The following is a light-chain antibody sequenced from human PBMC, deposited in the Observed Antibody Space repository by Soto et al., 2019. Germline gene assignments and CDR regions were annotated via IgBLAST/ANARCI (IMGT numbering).Light chain of an antibody. Sequence: DIVMTQSPDSLAVSLGERATINCKSSQSVLYSSNNKNYLAWYQHKPGQPPKLLIYWASTRESGVPDRFSGSGSGTDFTLTISSLQAEDVAVYYCQQYYSAAFTFGPGTKVDIK. CDR1: QSVLYSSNNKNY. J-gene: IGKJ3*01. CDR3: QQYYSAAFT. CDR2: WAS. V-gene: IGKV4-1*01.